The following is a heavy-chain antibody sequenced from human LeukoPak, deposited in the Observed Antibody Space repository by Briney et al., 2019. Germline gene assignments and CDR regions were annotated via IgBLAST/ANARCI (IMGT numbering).Heavy chain of an antibody. V-gene: IGHV4-30-2*01. CDR3: ARGRGIAAAGPLD. J-gene: IGHJ4*02. D-gene: IGHD6-13*01. CDR1: GGSISSGGYY. CDR2: IYHSGST. Sequence: SQTLSLTCTVSGGSISSGGYYWSWIRQPPGKGLEWIGYIYHSGSTYYNPSLKSRVTISVDRSKNQFSLKLSSVTAADTAVYYCARGRGIAAAGPLDWGQGTLVTVSS.